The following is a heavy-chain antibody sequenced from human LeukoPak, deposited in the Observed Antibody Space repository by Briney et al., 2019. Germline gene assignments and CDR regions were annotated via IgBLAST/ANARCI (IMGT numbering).Heavy chain of an antibody. D-gene: IGHD3-10*01. CDR2: INPSGGTT. J-gene: IGHJ4*02. Sequence: ASVKVSCKASGYSFTAYYLHWVRQAPGQGLAWMGMINPSGGTTTYAQNFQGRVTMTRDTSTSTVYMELSSLTSGDTAVYFCARSFAGMTGGYWGQGTLVIVSS. V-gene: IGHV1-46*01. CDR1: GYSFTAYY. CDR3: ARSFAGMTGGY.